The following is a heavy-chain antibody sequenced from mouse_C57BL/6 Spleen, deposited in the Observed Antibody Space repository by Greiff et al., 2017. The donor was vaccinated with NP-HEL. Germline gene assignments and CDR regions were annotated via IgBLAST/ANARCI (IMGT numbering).Heavy chain of an antibody. Sequence: EVKLQESGPGLVKPSQSLSLTCSVTGYSITSGYYWNWIRQFPGNKLEWMGYISYDGSNNYNPSLKNRISITRDTSKNQFFLKLNSVTTEDTATYYCARGELDYYVDYWGQGTTLTVSS. D-gene: IGHD4-1*01. J-gene: IGHJ2*01. CDR3: ARGELDYYVDY. CDR2: ISYDGSN. CDR1: GYSITSGYY. V-gene: IGHV3-6*01.